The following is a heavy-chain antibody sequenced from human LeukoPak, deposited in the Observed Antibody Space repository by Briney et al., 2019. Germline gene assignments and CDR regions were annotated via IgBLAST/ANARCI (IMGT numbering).Heavy chain of an antibody. CDR3: ARAVENYGDYAGGFRYYYMDV. CDR1: GFTFSSYS. D-gene: IGHD4-17*01. CDR2: ISSSSSYI. J-gene: IGHJ6*03. Sequence: GGSLRLSCAASGFTFSSYSMNWVRQAPGKGLEWVSSISSSSSYIYYADSVKGRFTISRDNAKNSLYLQMNSLRAEDTAVYYCARAVENYGDYAGGFRYYYMDVWGKGTTVTISS. V-gene: IGHV3-21*01.